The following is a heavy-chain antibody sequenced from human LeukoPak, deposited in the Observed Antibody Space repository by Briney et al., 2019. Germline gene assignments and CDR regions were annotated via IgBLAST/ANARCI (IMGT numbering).Heavy chain of an antibody. CDR1: GYTFTSYG. CDR2: ISAYNGNT. CDR3: AREPGYKSSWPAMDV. V-gene: IGHV1-18*01. Sequence: AASVKVSCKASGYTFTSYGISWVRQAPGQGLEWMGWISAYNGNTNYAQKLQGRVTMTTDTSTSTAYMELRSLRTDDTAVYYCAREPGYKSSWPAMDVWGKGTTVTVSS. J-gene: IGHJ6*03. D-gene: IGHD6-13*01.